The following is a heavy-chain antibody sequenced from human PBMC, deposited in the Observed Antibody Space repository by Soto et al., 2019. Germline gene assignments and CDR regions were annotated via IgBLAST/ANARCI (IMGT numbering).Heavy chain of an antibody. CDR3: ARFYEHPDEGNWFDP. J-gene: IGHJ5*02. CDR2: ISAYNGNI. D-gene: IGHD3-3*01. CDR1: GYTFTSYG. Sequence: QVQLVQSGAEVKKPGASVKVSCKASGYTFTSYGISWVRQAPGQGLEWMGWISAYNGNINYAQKLQGRVTMTTDTSTSTAYMELRSLRSDDTAVYYCARFYEHPDEGNWFDPWGQGTLVTVSS. V-gene: IGHV1-18*01.